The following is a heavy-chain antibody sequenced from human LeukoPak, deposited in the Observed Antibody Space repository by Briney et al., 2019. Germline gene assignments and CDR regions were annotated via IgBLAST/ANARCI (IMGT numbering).Heavy chain of an antibody. J-gene: IGHJ4*02. D-gene: IGHD3-10*02. V-gene: IGHV3-74*03. Sequence: GGSPRLSCAASGFTFSNTWMHWVRQAPGKGLVWVSRIHSDGISTTYADSVKGRFTISRDSAKNTLYLQMNSLRAEDTAVYYCARDRYYVPDYWGQGTLVTVSS. CDR3: ARDRYYVPDY. CDR2: IHSDGIST. CDR1: GFTFSNTW.